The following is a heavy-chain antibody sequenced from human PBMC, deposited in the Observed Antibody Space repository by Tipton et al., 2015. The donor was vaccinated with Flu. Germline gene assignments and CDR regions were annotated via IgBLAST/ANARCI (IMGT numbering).Heavy chain of an antibody. Sequence: QSGPEVKKPGASVKVSCKASGYTFTGYYMHWVRQAPGQGLEWMGWINPNSGGTNYAQKFQGRVTMTRDTSISTAYMELSRLRSDDTAVYYCARVPLGGYQLPLGVDAFDIWGQGTMVTVSS. CDR3: ARVPLGGYQLPLGVDAFDI. J-gene: IGHJ3*02. V-gene: IGHV1-2*02. CDR1: GYTFTGYY. CDR2: INPNSGGT. D-gene: IGHD2-2*01.